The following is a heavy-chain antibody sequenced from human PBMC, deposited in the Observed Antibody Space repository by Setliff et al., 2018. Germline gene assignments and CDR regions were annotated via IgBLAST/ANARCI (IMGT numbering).Heavy chain of an antibody. Sequence: PGESLKISCAASGFSFSNYWMHWVRQAPGKGLVWVSRINSDGSSTNYADSVKGQFTVSRDNAKNTLYLQMNSLRAEDTAVYYCARDGHNVYYFDYWGLGTLVTVSS. D-gene: IGHD1-1*01. CDR1: GFSFSNYW. CDR2: INSDGSST. V-gene: IGHV3-74*01. J-gene: IGHJ4*02. CDR3: ARDGHNVYYFDY.